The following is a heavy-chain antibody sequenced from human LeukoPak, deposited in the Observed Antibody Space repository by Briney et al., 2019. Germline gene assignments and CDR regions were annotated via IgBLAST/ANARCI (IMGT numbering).Heavy chain of an antibody. CDR1: GFTFTAYL. D-gene: IGHD3-22*01. J-gene: IGHJ4*02. CDR2: MSSDGNAM. Sequence: GGSLRLAWAASGFTFTAYLIHWVRQAPGKGLEWVAVMSSDGNAMFYADSVKGRFTISRDNSKNTLYLQMNSLRAEDTAVYYCVRESEYYFDHSASFDYWGQGTLVTVSS. CDR3: VRESEYYFDHSASFDY. V-gene: IGHV3-30-3*01.